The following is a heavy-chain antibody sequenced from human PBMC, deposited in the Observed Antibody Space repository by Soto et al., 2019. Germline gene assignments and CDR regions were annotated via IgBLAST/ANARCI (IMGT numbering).Heavy chain of an antibody. V-gene: IGHV3-23*01. D-gene: IGHD6-13*01. Sequence: EVQLLESGGGLVQPGGPLKLSGAASEFTFRANPMHWARQAPGKGREWVSGITVSGSTTFYADSVKGRFPISRDNSKNTLYLHMSSLRAEDTAIYYCAKDFTAYLSSWFHLWGQGTLVTVSS. J-gene: IGHJ5*02. CDR2: ITVSGSTT. CDR3: AKDFTAYLSSWFHL. CDR1: EFTFRANP.